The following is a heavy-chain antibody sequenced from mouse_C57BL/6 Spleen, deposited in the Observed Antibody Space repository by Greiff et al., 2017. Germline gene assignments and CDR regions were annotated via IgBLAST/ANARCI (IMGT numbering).Heavy chain of an antibody. Sequence: VQLQQSDAELVKPGASVKISCKVSGYTFTDHTIHWMKQRPEQGLEWIGYIYPRDGSTKYNEKFKGKATLTADKSYSTAYMQLNSLTSGDSAVYFCARANDYCAAWFAYWGQGTLVTVYA. CDR2: IYPRDGST. V-gene: IGHV1-78*01. CDR1: GYTFTDHT. CDR3: ARANDYCAAWFAY. D-gene: IGHD2-4*01. J-gene: IGHJ3*01.